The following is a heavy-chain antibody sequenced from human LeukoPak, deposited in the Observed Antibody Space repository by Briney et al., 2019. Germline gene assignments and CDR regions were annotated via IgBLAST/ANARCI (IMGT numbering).Heavy chain of an antibody. CDR3: ARLLCSSTSCYHYSYYGLDV. CDR1: GGSISSSSYY. J-gene: IGHJ6*02. V-gene: IGHV4-39*01. Sequence: PSETLSLTCTVSGGSISSSSYYWGWIRQPPGKGLEWIGSIYYNGNTNHSPSLKSRVTISVDTTKNQFSLNLGFVTAADTAVYYCARLLCSSTSCYHYSYYGLDVWGQGTTVTVSS. CDR2: IYYNGNT. D-gene: IGHD2-2*01.